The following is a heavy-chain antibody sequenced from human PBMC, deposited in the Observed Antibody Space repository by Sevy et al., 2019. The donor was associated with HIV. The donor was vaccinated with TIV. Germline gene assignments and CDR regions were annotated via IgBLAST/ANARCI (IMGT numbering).Heavy chain of an antibody. V-gene: IGHV4-30-2*01. Sequence: SETLSLTCAVSGGSISSGIYSWNWIRQPPGKGLEWIGYIYHTGNTYYNPSLKSRVTISVDTSKNQFSLEMNSVTAADTAIYYCSRDGGTLTTPGAFDIWPRDNGHRL. J-gene: IGHJ3*02. CDR3: SRDGGTLTTPGAFDI. CDR2: IYHTGNT. D-gene: IGHD4-17*01. CDR1: GGSISSGIYS.